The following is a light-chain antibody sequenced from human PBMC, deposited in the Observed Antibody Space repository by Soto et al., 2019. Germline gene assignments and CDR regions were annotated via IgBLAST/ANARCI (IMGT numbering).Light chain of an antibody. CDR1: QSVSSY. V-gene: IGKV3-20*01. CDR3: HQYESSLWT. CDR2: GAS. J-gene: IGKJ1*01. Sequence: EIVLTQSPATLSLFPGERATLSCRASQSVSSYLAWYQQKPGQAPRLLIYGASDRATGIPDRFSGSGSGTDFTLTISRLEPEDFAVYYCHQYESSLWTFGQGTKVDIK.